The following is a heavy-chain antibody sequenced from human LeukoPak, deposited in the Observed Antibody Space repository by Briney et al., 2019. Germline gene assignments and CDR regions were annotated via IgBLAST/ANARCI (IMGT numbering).Heavy chain of an antibody. D-gene: IGHD4-17*01. CDR2: IYSGGST. CDR1: GFTVSSNY. J-gene: IGHJ4*02. CDR3: ARATASRFDY. V-gene: IGHV3-53*01. Sequence: GGSLRLSCAASGFTVSSNYMSWVRQAPGKGLEWVSVIYSGGSTYYADSVKGRFTISRDNSKNTVYLQMNKLRTEDTAVYYCARATASRFDYWGQGTLVTVSS.